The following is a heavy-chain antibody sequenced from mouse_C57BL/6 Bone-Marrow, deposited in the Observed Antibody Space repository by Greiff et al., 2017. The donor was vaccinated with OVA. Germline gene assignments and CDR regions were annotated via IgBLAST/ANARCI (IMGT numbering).Heavy chain of an antibody. CDR2: ISNGGGST. D-gene: IGHD2-4*01. Sequence: DVMLVESGGGLVQPGGSLKLSCAASGFTFSDYYMYWVRQTPEKRLEWVAYISNGGGSTYYPDTVKGRFTISRDNAKNPLYLQMSRLKSEDTAMYYCARFLYYDYDEGFAYWGQGTLVTVSA. J-gene: IGHJ3*01. CDR1: GFTFSDYY. CDR3: ARFLYYDYDEGFAY. V-gene: IGHV5-12*01.